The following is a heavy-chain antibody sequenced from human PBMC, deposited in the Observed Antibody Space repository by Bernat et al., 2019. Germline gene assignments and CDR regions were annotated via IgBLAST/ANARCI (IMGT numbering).Heavy chain of an antibody. CDR2: IYYSGST. D-gene: IGHD6-13*01. CDR1: GGSISSSSYY. J-gene: IGHJ4*02. CDR3: SGHRGSGWYNPFDY. Sequence: QLQLQESGPGLVKASETLSLTCTVSGGSISSSSYYWGWIRQPPGKGLEWIGSIYYSGSTEYNPSLNSRVTISVDTSKNQFPLKLSSVTAPDTAVYYCSGHRGSGWYNPFDYWDQGTLVTVSS. V-gene: IGHV4-39*01.